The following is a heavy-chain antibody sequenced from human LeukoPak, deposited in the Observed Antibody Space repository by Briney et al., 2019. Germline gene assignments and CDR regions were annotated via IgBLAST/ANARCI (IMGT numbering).Heavy chain of an antibody. CDR2: ISGSGDST. V-gene: IGHV3-23*01. Sequence: GGSLRLSCAAYGFTFSNYAMSWVRQAPGKGLEWVSAISGSGDSTYYADSVKGRFTISRDTSGNTLYLQMNSLRAEDWAVYYCARDHSSDVWGQGTTVTVSS. D-gene: IGHD2-21*01. J-gene: IGHJ6*02. CDR3: ARDHSSDV. CDR1: GFTFSNYA.